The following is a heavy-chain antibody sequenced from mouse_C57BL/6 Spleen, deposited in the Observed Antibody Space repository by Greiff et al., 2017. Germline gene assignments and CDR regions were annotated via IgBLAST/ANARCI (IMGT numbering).Heavy chain of an antibody. Sequence: QVQLQQPGAELVRPGTSVKLSCKASGYTFTSYWMHWVKQRPGQGLEWIGVIDPSDSYTNYNQKFKGKATLTVDTSSSTAYMQLSSLTSEDSAVYYCARKGTGAMDYWGQGTSVTVSS. V-gene: IGHV1-59*01. J-gene: IGHJ4*01. CDR2: IDPSDSYT. D-gene: IGHD3-3*01. CDR3: ARKGTGAMDY. CDR1: GYTFTSYW.